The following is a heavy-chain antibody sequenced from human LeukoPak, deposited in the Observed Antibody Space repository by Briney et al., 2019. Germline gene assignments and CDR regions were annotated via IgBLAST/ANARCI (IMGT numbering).Heavy chain of an antibody. V-gene: IGHV1-69*01. D-gene: IGHD3-22*01. CDR3: ARDRARYYYDSSGYYQFDY. J-gene: IGHJ4*02. Sequence: ASVKVSCKASGGTFSSYAISWVQQAPGQGLEWMGGIIPIFGTANYAQKFQGRVTITADESTSTAYMELSSLRSEDTAVYYCARDRARYYYDSSGYYQFDYWGQGTLVSVSS. CDR2: IIPIFGTA. CDR1: GGTFSSYA.